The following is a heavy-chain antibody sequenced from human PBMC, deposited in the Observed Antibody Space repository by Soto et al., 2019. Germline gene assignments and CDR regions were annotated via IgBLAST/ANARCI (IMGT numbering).Heavy chain of an antibody. D-gene: IGHD3-3*01. J-gene: IGHJ4*02. CDR2: ISSSSSYI. CDR1: GFTFSSYS. CDR3: ALYYDFWSGYIA. Sequence: GGSLRLSCAASGFTFSSYSMNWVRQAPGKGLEWVSSISSSSSYIYYADSVKGRFTISRDNAKNSLYLQMNSLRAEDTAVYYCALYYDFWSGYIAWGQGTLVTVSS. V-gene: IGHV3-21*01.